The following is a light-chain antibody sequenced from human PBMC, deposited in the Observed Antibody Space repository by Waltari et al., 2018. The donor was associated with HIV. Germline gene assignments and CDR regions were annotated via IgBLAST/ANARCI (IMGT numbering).Light chain of an antibody. V-gene: IGKV1-5*03. CDR2: RAS. CDR1: QSISTW. Sequence: DVQMTQSPSTLSASVGDTVTITCRASQSISTWLAWYQQKPGKAPKLLIYRASRLQSGVPSRFSGRGSETEFTLTINSLQPDDFATYYCQQYNTYSQTFGQGTKVDIK. J-gene: IGKJ1*01. CDR3: QQYNTYSQT.